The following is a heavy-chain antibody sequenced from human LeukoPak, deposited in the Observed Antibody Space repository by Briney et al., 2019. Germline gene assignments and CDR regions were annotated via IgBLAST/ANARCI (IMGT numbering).Heavy chain of an antibody. D-gene: IGHD6-6*01. CDR3: ARGGGSSYYMDV. V-gene: IGHV1-8*03. CDR2: MNPNSGNT. CDR1: GYTFTSCD. J-gene: IGHJ6*03. Sequence: ASVKVSCKASGYTFTSCDINWVRQATGQGLEWMGWMNPNSGNTGYAQKFQGRVTITRNTSISTAYMELSSLRSEDTAVYYCARGGGSSYYMDVWGKGTTVTVSS.